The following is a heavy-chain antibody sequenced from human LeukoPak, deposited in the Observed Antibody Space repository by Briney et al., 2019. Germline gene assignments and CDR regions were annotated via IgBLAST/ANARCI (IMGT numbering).Heavy chain of an antibody. D-gene: IGHD3-10*01. Sequence: GGSLRLSCAASGFTFSSYGMHWVRQAPGKGLEWVAFIRYDGSNKYYADSVKSRFTISRDNSKNTLYLQMNSLRAEDTAVYYCATVWFGEFIDTPINDYWGQGTLVTVSS. CDR2: IRYDGSNK. CDR3: ATVWFGEFIDTPINDY. CDR1: GFTFSSYG. J-gene: IGHJ4*02. V-gene: IGHV3-30*02.